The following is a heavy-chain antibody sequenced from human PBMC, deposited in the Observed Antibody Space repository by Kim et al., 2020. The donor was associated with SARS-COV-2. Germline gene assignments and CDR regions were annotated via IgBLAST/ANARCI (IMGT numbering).Heavy chain of an antibody. CDR3: ARPGKVGATSYYGMDV. J-gene: IGHJ6*01. CDR2: IYYSGST. Sequence: SETLSLTCTVSGGSISSSSYYWGWIRQPPGKGLEWIGSIYYSGSTYYNPSLKSRVTISVDTSKNQFSLKLSSVTAADTAVYYCARPGKVGATSYYGMDV. D-gene: IGHD1-26*01. CDR1: GGSISSSSYY. V-gene: IGHV4-39*01.